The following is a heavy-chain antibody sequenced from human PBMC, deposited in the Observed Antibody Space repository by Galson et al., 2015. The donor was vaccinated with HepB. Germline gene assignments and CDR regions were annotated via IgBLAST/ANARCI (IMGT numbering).Heavy chain of an antibody. J-gene: IGHJ6*03. V-gene: IGHV3-21*01. D-gene: IGHD3-10*01. CDR1: GFSYTAYT. CDR3: ARVGGYYYYMDI. Sequence: LRLSCATSGFSYTAYTMNWVRQAPGKGLEWVSSISASSSYISYADSVKGRFIISRDNGKKSLYLQMDSLRADDSAVYYCARVGGYYYYMDIWGKGTTVTVSS. CDR2: ISASSSYI.